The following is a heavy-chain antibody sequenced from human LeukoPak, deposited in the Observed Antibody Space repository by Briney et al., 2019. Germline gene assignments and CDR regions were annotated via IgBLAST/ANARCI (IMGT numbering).Heavy chain of an antibody. CDR2: IRSKTDGGTT. Sequence: GGSLRLSCAASGFTFSNAWMYWVRQAPGKGMEWVGRIRSKTDGGTTDYAAPVKGRFTNSRDESKNTLYLQMNSLKSEDSAVYYCTTYQPAVTPDYWGQGTLVTVSS. V-gene: IGHV3-15*01. D-gene: IGHD4-17*01. J-gene: IGHJ4*02. CDR3: TTYQPAVTPDY. CDR1: GFTFSNAW.